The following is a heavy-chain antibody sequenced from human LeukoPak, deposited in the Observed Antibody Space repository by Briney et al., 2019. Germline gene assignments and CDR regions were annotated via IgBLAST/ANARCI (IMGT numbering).Heavy chain of an antibody. CDR1: GYTFTSYA. Sequence: ASVKVSCKASGYTFTSYAMNWVRQAPGQGLEWMGWINTNTGNPTYAQGFTGRFVFSLDTSVSTAYLQISSLKAEDTAVYYCARVPLWFGELSPNDAFDIWGQGTMVTVSS. J-gene: IGHJ3*02. V-gene: IGHV7-4-1*02. D-gene: IGHD3-10*01. CDR3: ARVPLWFGELSPNDAFDI. CDR2: INTNTGNP.